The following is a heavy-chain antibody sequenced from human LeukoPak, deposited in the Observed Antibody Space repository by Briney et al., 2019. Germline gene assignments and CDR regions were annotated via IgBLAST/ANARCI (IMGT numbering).Heavy chain of an antibody. D-gene: IGHD6-19*01. CDR1: GGTFSSYA. Sequence: SVKVSCKASGGTFSSYAISWVRQAPGQGLEWMGGIIPIFGTANYAQKFQGRVTITADESTSTAYMELSSLRSEDTAVYYCARGSDPHPENYYYYYMDVWGKGTTVTVSS. J-gene: IGHJ6*03. CDR3: ARGSDPHPENYYYYYMDV. CDR2: IIPIFGTA. V-gene: IGHV1-69*13.